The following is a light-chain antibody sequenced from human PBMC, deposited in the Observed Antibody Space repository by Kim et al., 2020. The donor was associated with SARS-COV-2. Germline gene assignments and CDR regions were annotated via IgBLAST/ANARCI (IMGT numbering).Light chain of an antibody. CDR3: GTWDSSLSAVV. Sequence: QKVTISCSASSSNIGNNYVSWYQQLPGTAPKLLIYDNNERPSGIPDRFSGSKSGTSATLGITGLQTGDEADYYCGTWDSSLSAVVFGGGTQLTVL. V-gene: IGLV1-51*01. J-gene: IGLJ2*01. CDR1: SSNIGNNY. CDR2: DNN.